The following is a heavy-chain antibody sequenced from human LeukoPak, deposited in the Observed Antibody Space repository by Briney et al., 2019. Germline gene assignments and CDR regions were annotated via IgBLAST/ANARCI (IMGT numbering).Heavy chain of an antibody. D-gene: IGHD3-9*01. CDR2: TYYSGST. CDR1: GGSLSSSSYY. V-gene: IGHV4-39*01. Sequence: PLETLSLTCTVSGGSLSSSSYYWGWIRPPPGKGLEWIGSTYYSGSTYYNPSLKSRVTISVDASKNQFSQKLRSVTAADTAVYYSARQVDVLRYFDWLCPVPVYCGQGALVTVSS. J-gene: IGHJ4*02. CDR3: ARQVDVLRYFDWLCPVPVY.